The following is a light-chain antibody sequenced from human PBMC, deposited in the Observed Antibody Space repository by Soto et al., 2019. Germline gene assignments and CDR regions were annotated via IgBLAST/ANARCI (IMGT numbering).Light chain of an antibody. CDR3: QQTYSTPYT. Sequence: DIQMTQSPSSLSASVGDRVTITCRASQSISNFLNWYQHKPGKAPKLLIYAASSLQSAVPSRFSGSGSGTDFTLNIRSLQPEDCATYYCQQTYSTPYTFGQVTKLEIK. V-gene: IGKV1-39*01. J-gene: IGKJ2*01. CDR2: AAS. CDR1: QSISNF.